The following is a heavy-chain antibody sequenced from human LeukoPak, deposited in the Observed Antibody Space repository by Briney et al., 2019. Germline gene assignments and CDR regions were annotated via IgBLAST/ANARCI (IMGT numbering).Heavy chain of an antibody. CDR2: INPNSGGT. CDR1: GYTFTGYY. CDR3: ARGEYCGGDCYFTNADY. Sequence: ASVKVSCKASGYTFTGYYMHWVRQAPGQGLEWMGWINPNSGGTNYAQKFQGRVTMTRDTSISTAYMELSRLRSDDTAVYYCARGEYCGGDCYFTNADYWGQGTLVTVSS. D-gene: IGHD2-21*01. J-gene: IGHJ4*02. V-gene: IGHV1-2*02.